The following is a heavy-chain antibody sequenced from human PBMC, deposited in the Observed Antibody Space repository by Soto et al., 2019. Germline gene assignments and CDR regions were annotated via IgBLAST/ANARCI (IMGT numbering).Heavy chain of an antibody. D-gene: IGHD6-13*01. J-gene: IGHJ6*03. V-gene: IGHV4-31*03. Sequence: TSETLSLTCTVSGGSISSGGYYWSWIRQHPGKGLEWIGYIYYSGSTYYNPSLKSRVTISVDTSKNQFSLKLSSVTAADTAVYYCARAYSSSFRSYYYYYYMDVWGKGTTVTVSS. CDR2: IYYSGST. CDR3: ARAYSSSFRSYYYYYYMDV. CDR1: GGSISSGGYY.